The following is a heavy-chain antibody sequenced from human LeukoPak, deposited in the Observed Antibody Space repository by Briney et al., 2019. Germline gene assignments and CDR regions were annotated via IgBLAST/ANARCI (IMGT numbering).Heavy chain of an antibody. V-gene: IGHV3-74*01. CDR3: ARDPHPAIVSAMVRGADNY. CDR2: IDTGGSNT. J-gene: IGHJ4*02. CDR1: GFTFSSYW. Sequence: GGSLRLSCVVSGFTFSSYWMHWVRQGPGKGLVWVPRIDTGGSNTLYADSVKGRFTISRDNAKNSLYLQMNSLRAEDTAVYYCARDPHPAIVSAMVRGADNYWGQGTLVTVSS. D-gene: IGHD3-10*01.